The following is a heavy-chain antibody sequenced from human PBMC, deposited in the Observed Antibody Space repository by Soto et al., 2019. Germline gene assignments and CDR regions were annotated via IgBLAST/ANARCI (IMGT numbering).Heavy chain of an antibody. J-gene: IGHJ4*02. CDR2: ISFDGTHK. CDR3: SKDRPSGIIVVVAATPDY. V-gene: IGHV3-30*18. CDR1: GFTFSDHG. Sequence: QVQLVESGGGVVQPGRSLRLSCAASGFTFSDHGMHWVRQAPGKGLEWVAVISFDGTHKYYGDSVRGRFIISRDNSKNTLYLQMNSLRAEDTAVYYCSKDRPSGIIVVVAATPDYWGQGTLVTVSS. D-gene: IGHD2-15*01.